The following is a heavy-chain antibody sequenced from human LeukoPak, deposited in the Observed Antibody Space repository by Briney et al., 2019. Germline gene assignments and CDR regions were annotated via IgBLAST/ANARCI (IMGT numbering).Heavy chain of an antibody. V-gene: IGHV3-7*01. J-gene: IGHJ4*02. CDR1: GFTFSSYW. Sequence: GGSLRLSCAASGFTFSSYWMSWVRHHPGKGREWVANIKQDGSEKYYVDSVKGRFTISRDNAKNSLYLQMNSLRAEDTAVYYCARINPYFDYWGQGTLVTVSS. D-gene: IGHD3-16*01. CDR3: ARINPYFDY. CDR2: IKQDGSEK.